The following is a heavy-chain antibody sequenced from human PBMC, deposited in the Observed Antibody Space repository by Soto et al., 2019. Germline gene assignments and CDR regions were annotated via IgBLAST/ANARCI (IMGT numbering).Heavy chain of an antibody. V-gene: IGHV3-21*01. Sequence: EVQLVESGGGLVKPGGSLRLSCAASGFTFSSYSMNWVRQAPGKGLEWVSSISSSSSYIYYADSVKGRFTISRDNGKNSLYLQMNSLRDEDTAVYYCARVWATERDGMDVWGQGNTVTVSS. J-gene: IGHJ6*02. D-gene: IGHD3-16*01. CDR1: GFTFSSYS. CDR2: ISSSSSYI. CDR3: ARVWATERDGMDV.